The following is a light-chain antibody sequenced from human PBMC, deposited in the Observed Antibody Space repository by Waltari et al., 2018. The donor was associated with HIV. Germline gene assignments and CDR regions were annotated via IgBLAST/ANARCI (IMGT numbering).Light chain of an antibody. CDR1: QSILSTAGNRHS. CDR2: WAS. Sequence: DIVMTQSPDSLGVSLGERATIHCKSSQSILSTAGNRHSLDWYQQRPGQAPNLLIYWASTRESGVPVRFSGSGSGTDFTLTISSLQAEDVAVYYCQQYYGTPYTFGQGTRLDIK. J-gene: IGKJ2*01. V-gene: IGKV4-1*01. CDR3: QQYYGTPYT.